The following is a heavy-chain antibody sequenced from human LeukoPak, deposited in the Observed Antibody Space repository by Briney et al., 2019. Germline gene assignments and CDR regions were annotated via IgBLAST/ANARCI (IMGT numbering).Heavy chain of an antibody. CDR2: IYYSGST. J-gene: IGHJ4*02. CDR1: GVSISSYY. V-gene: IGHV4-59*01. CDR3: ARDFRGITDY. D-gene: IGHD1-14*01. Sequence: SETLSLTCTVSGVSISSYYWSWIRQPPGKGLEWIGYIYYSGSTNYNPSLKSRVTISVDTSKNQFSLKLSSVTAADTAVYYCARDFRGITDYWGQGTLVTVSS.